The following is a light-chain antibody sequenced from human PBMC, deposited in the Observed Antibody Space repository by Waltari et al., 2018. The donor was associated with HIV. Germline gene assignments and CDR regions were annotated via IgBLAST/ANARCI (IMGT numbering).Light chain of an antibody. V-gene: IGLV2-8*01. J-gene: IGLJ2*01. CDR2: EVT. CDR3: SSFADREGFYVL. CDR1: NSDIGRHGY. Sequence: QPALTQPPSASGSPGQSVTLSCPGSNSDIGRHGYVSWYQLHPGKAPKLVISEVTKRPSGVSDRFSGSKSANTAFLTVSGLQAEDEADYYCSSFADREGFYVLFGGGTRLTVL.